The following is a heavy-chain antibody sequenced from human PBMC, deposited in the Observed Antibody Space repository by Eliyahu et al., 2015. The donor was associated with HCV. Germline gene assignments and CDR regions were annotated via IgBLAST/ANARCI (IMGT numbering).Heavy chain of an antibody. V-gene: IGHV3-30*18. CDR2: ISYDGSNK. J-gene: IGHJ4*02. CDR3: AKSAVAGTFFDY. Sequence: QVQLVESGGGVVQPGRSLRLSCAASGFXFSSXGXHWVRQAPGKGLEWVAVISYDGSNKYYADSVKGRFTISRDNSKNTLYLQMNSLRAEDTAVYYCAKSAVAGTFFDYWGQGTLVTVSS. D-gene: IGHD6-19*01. CDR1: GFXFSSXG.